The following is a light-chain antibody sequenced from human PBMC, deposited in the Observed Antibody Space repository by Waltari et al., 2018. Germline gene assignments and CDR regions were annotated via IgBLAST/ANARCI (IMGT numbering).Light chain of an antibody. V-gene: IGLV2-23*01. CDR2: EGS. J-gene: IGLJ3*02. CDR1: SSDVGSYNL. Sequence: QSALTQPASVSGSPGQSITISCTGTSSDVGSYNLFSWYQQHPGKAPKLMIYEGSKRPSGVSNRFSGSKSGNTASLTISGLQAEDEADYYCCSYAGSSTEVFGGGTKLTVL. CDR3: CSYAGSSTEV.